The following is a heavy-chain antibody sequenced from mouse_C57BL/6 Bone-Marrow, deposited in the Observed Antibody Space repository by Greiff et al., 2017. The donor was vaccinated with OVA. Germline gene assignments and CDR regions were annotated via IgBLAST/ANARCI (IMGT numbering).Heavy chain of an antibody. CDR2: IDPENGDT. J-gene: IGHJ4*01. CDR1: GFNIKDDY. CDR3: TTNDAYYAMDY. V-gene: IGHV14-4*01. D-gene: IGHD2-3*01. Sequence: VHVKQSGAELVRPGASVKLSCTASGFNIKDDYMHWVKQRPEQGLEWIGWIDPENGDTEYASKFQGKATITADTSSNTAYLQLSSLTSEDTAVYYCTTNDAYYAMDYWGQGTSVTVSS.